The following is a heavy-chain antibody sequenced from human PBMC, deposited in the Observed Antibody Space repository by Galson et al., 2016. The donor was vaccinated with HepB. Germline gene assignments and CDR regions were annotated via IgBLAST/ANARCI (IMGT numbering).Heavy chain of an antibody. CDR2: ISAYNGNT. V-gene: IGHV1-18*01. D-gene: IGHD2-2*01. CDR3: ARGDLGYCSSTSCYDGNYYYYGMDV. J-gene: IGHJ6*02. Sequence: SVKVSCKASGYTFTSHGISWVRQAPGQGLEWMGWISAYNGNTNYAQKLQGRVTMTTDTSTSTAYMELRSLRSGDTAVYYCARGDLGYCSSTSCYDGNYYYYGMDVWGQGTTVTVSS. CDR1: GYTFTSHG.